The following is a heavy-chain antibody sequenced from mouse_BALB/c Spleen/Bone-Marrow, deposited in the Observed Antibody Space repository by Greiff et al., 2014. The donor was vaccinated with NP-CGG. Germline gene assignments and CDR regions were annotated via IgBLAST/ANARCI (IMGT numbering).Heavy chain of an antibody. V-gene: IGHV5-2*01. D-gene: IGHD1-1*01. CDR1: EYEFPSHD. CDR3: ASHGDYYCSSLFAY. Sequence: EVQLVESGAGLVQPGESLKLSCEFYEYEFPSHDMSWVRKTPEKRLELIAAINSDGGSTYYPDTMERRFIISRDNSKKTLYLQLSMLRSEDTAFYYCASHGDYYCSSLFAYWGQGTLVTVSA. CDR2: INSDGGST. J-gene: IGHJ3*01.